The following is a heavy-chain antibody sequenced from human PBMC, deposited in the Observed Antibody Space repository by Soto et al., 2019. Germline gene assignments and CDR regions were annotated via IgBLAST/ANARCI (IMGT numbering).Heavy chain of an antibody. CDR2: ISYDGSNK. Sequence: QVQLVESGGGVVRPGRSLRLCCAASGFTFSSYGMHWVRQAPGKGLEWVAVISYDGSNKYYADSVKGRFTISRDNSKITLYLQMNSLSAEDTAVYYCAKDPTVGYSYVGYFDYWGQGTLVTVSS. D-gene: IGHD5-18*01. V-gene: IGHV3-30*18. CDR3: AKDPTVGYSYVGYFDY. CDR1: GFTFSSYG. J-gene: IGHJ4*02.